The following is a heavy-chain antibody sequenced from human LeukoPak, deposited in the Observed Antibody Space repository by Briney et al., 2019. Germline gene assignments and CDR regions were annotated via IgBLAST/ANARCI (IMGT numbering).Heavy chain of an antibody. CDR1: GGSFSGYY. CDR2: INHSGST. D-gene: IGHD3-10*01. J-gene: IGHJ4*02. CDR3: ARENITMVRGAHPSPYYFDY. V-gene: IGHV4-34*01. Sequence: SETLSLTCAVYGGSFSGYYWSWIRQPPGKGLEWIGEINHSGSTNYNPSPKSRVTISVDTSKNQFSLKLSSVTAADTAVHYCARENITMVRGAHPSPYYFDYWGQGTLVTVSS.